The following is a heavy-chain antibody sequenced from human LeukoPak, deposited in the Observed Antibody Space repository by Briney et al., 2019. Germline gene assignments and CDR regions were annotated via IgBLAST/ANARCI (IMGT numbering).Heavy chain of an antibody. CDR3: ATGTNYYDSSGYYYCDY. CDR2: ISAYNGNT. Sequence: ASVKVSCKASGYTFTSYGISWVRQAPGQGLEWMGWISAYNGNTNYAQKLQGRVTMTTDTSTSTAYMELRSLRSDDTAVYYCATGTNYYDSSGYYYCDYWGQGTLVTVSS. V-gene: IGHV1-18*01. J-gene: IGHJ4*02. D-gene: IGHD3-22*01. CDR1: GYTFTSYG.